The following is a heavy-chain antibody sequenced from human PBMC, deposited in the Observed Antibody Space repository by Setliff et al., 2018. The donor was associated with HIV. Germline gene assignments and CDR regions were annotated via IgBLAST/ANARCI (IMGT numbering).Heavy chain of an antibody. CDR3: ARGGQNALRYFDWLPEGVYFHH. Sequence: ASVKVSCKASGYSFTGYYIHWMRQAPGQGPEWLGWINPNSGGTNYAQKFQGRVTMTRDTSISTASMDLRSLRSDDTAFYYCARGGQNALRYFDWLPEGVYFHHWGQGTLVTVSS. CDR2: INPNSGGT. J-gene: IGHJ1*01. V-gene: IGHV1-2*02. D-gene: IGHD3-9*01. CDR1: GYSFTGYY.